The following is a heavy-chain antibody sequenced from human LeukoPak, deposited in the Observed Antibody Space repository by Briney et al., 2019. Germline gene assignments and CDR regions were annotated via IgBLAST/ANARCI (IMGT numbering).Heavy chain of an antibody. Sequence: PGGSLRLSCTTSGFTFSSFGIHWVRQAPGKGLEWVAFIRNDGSDKYYVDSVKGRFTISRDNSRNTLYLQMNTLRLEDTAIYYCALESGEAYWGPGTLVTVSS. CDR3: ALESGEAY. D-gene: IGHD1-26*01. V-gene: IGHV3-30*02. CDR1: GFTFSSFG. CDR2: IRNDGSDK. J-gene: IGHJ4*02.